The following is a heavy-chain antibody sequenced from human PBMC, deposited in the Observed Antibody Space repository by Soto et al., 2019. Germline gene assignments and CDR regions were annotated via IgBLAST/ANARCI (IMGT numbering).Heavy chain of an antibody. V-gene: IGHV3-30*03. CDR2: ISYDGSNK. J-gene: IGHJ3*02. D-gene: IGHD6-19*01. Sequence: GGSLRLSCAASGFTFSSYGMRWVRQAPGKGLEWAAVISYDGSNKYYADSVKGRFTISRDNSKNTLYLQMNSLRAEDTAVYYCARPYSSGWSDAFDIWGQGTMVTVSS. CDR1: GFTFSSYG. CDR3: ARPYSSGWSDAFDI.